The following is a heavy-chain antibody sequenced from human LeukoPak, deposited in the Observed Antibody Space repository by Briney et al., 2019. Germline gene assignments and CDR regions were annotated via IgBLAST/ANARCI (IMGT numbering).Heavy chain of an antibody. V-gene: IGHV4-59*01. CDR2: IYYSGST. D-gene: IGHD2-2*01. CDR3: AKYQLLMGEYYFDY. CDR1: GGSFSGYY. Sequence: SETLSLTCAVYGGSFSGYYWSWIRQPPGKGLEWIGYIYYSGSTNYNPSLKSRVTISVDTSKNQFSLKLSSVTAADTAVYYCAKYQLLMGEYYFDYWGQGTLVTVSS. J-gene: IGHJ4*02.